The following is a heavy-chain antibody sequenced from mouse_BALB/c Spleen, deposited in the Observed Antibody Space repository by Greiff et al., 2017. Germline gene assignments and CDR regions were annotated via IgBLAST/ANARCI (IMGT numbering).Heavy chain of an antibody. D-gene: IGHD1-2*01. CDR1: GFDFSRYW. V-gene: IGHV4-1*02. Sequence: EVKLLESGGGLVQPGGSLKLSCAASGFDFSRYWMSWVRQAPGKGLEWIGEINPDSSTINYTPSLKDKFIISRDNAKNTLYLQMSKVRSEDTALYYCARPNSLLRSLFAYWGQGTLVTVSA. CDR2: INPDSSTI. J-gene: IGHJ3*01. CDR3: ARPNSLLRSLFAY.